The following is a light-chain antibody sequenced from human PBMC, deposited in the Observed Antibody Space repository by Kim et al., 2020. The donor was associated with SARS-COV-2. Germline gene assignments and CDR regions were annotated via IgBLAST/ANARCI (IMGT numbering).Light chain of an antibody. CDR1: QSVSIY. Sequence: ETVLTQSPGTLSLSPGERVTLSCRASQSVSIYLAWYQQRPGQAPRLLIYDASNRATGIPARFSGSGSGTDFTLTISSLEPEDFAIYYCQQRSNWPPSFGGGNKLEL. CDR3: QQRSNWPPS. CDR2: DAS. V-gene: IGKV3-11*01. J-gene: IGKJ4*01.